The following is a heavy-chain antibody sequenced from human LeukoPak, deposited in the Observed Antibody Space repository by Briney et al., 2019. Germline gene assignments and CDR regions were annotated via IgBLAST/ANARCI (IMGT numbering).Heavy chain of an antibody. CDR3: ARDRVEMATITGHDAFDI. CDR2: ISSSSSYI. CDR1: GFTFSSYS. J-gene: IGHJ3*02. V-gene: IGHV3-21*01. D-gene: IGHD5-24*01. Sequence: GGSLRLSCAASGFTFSSYSMNWVRQAPGKGLEWVSSISSSSSYIYYADSVKGRFTISRDNAKNSLYLQMNSLRAEDTAVYYCARDRVEMATITGHDAFDIWGQGTMVTVSS.